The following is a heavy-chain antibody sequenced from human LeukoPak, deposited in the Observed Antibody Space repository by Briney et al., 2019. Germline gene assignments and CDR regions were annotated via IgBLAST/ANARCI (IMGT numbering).Heavy chain of an antibody. CDR3: ARVVTATNYYYYYMDV. D-gene: IGHD2-21*02. J-gene: IGHJ6*03. Sequence: SETLSLTCAVYGGSFSGYYWNWIRQPPGKGLEWIGEINHSGSTNYIPSLKSRVTISVDTSKNQFSLKLSSVTAADTAVYYCARVVTATNYYYYYMDVWGKGTTVTVSS. CDR2: INHSGST. V-gene: IGHV4-34*01. CDR1: GGSFSGYY.